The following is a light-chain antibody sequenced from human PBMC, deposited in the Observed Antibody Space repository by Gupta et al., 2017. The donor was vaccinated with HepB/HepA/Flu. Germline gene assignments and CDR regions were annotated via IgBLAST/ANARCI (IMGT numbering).Light chain of an antibody. CDR3: AAWDDSLNGPV. CDR2: NNN. Sequence: QSVLTQPPPASRTPGPRVTISCSGSSSNIGSNTVNWYQQLPGTAPKVLIYNNNQWPSGVPDRFSGSKSGTSASLAISGLQSKDEADYYCAAWDDSLNGPVFGGGTKLTVL. V-gene: IGLV1-44*01. CDR1: SSNIGSNT. J-gene: IGLJ3*02.